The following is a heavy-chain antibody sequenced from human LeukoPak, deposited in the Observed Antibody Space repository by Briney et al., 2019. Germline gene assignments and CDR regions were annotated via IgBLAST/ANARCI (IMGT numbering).Heavy chain of an antibody. V-gene: IGHV4-39*01. D-gene: IGHD2-15*01. CDR3: ARQYASRLGGGLIDY. Sequence: SETLSLTCTVSGGSISSSSYYWGWIRQPPGKGLEWIGSIYYSGSTYYNPSLKSRVTISVDTSKNQFSLKLSSVTATDTAVYYCARQYASRLGGGLIDYWGQGTLVTVSS. CDR1: GGSISSSSYY. CDR2: IYYSGST. J-gene: IGHJ4*02.